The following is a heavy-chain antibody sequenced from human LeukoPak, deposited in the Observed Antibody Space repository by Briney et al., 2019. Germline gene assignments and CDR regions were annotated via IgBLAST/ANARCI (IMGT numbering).Heavy chain of an antibody. Sequence: GGSLRLSCAASGFTVSSNYMSWVRQAPGKGLEWVSVISSGGGRTYYADSVKGRFTISRDNSKNTLYLQMNSLRAEDTAVYYCARDTRLNYDSGSYCLDYWGQGTLVTVCS. J-gene: IGHJ4*02. D-gene: IGHD3-10*01. V-gene: IGHV3-53*01. CDR3: ARDTRLNYDSGSYCLDY. CDR2: ISSGGGRT. CDR1: GFTVSSNY.